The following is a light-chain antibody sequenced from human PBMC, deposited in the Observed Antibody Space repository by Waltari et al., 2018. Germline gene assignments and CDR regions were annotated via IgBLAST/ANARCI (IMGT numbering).Light chain of an antibody. Sequence: DIQMTQSPSSLSASVGDRVTITCRASQSISSYLNWYQQKPGKAPTLLLYAASSLQSGVPSRFSGSGSGTDFTLTISSLQPEDFATYYCQQSYSTPYTFGQGTKLEIK. J-gene: IGKJ2*01. CDR2: AAS. V-gene: IGKV1-39*01. CDR3: QQSYSTPYT. CDR1: QSISSY.